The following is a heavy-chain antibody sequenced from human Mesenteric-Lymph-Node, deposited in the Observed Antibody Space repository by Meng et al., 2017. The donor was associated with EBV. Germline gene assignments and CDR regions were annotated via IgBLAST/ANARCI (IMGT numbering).Heavy chain of an antibody. J-gene: IGHJ4*02. CDR1: GYTFTNYA. CDR3: AKSGSMWPSFDY. CDR2: INAGNGNT. D-gene: IGHD1-7*01. Sequence: QVQLVQCGAEVVMHGASVKVACKASGYTFTNYALHWVRQAPRQRLEWMGWINAGNGNTKYSQILQGRVTITRDTSASTAYMELSGLRSEDTAVYYCAKSGSMWPSFDYWGQGTLVTVSS. V-gene: IGHV1-3*01.